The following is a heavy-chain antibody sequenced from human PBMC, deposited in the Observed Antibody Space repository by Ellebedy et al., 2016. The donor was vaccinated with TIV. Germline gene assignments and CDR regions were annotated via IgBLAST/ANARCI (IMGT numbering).Heavy chain of an antibody. D-gene: IGHD3-16*01. J-gene: IGHJ4*02. CDR2: ISFSGYT. CDR3: ASGGGYLDY. CDR1: GDSIGSSGQY. V-gene: IGHV4-39*07. Sequence: SETLSLTXSVSGDSIGSSGQYWDWIRQPPGGGLEWIGNISFSGYTHYNPSLKSRVKMSVDMSKNQFSLRLSPVTAADTAVYYCASGGGYLDYWGQGALVTVSS.